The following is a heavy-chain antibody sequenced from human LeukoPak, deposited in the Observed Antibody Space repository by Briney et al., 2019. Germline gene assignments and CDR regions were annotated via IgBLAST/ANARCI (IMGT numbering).Heavy chain of an antibody. CDR1: GFTFSNYA. CDR3: AKDLYSSSWYEVGVSDY. J-gene: IGHJ4*02. CDR2: ISGSGGST. V-gene: IGHV3-23*01. D-gene: IGHD6-13*01. Sequence: PGRSLRLSCAASGFTFSNYAMSWVRQAPGKGLEWVSAISGSGGSTYYADSVKGRFTISRDNSKNTLYLQMNSLRGEDTAVYYCAKDLYSSSWYEVGVSDYWGQGTLVTVSS.